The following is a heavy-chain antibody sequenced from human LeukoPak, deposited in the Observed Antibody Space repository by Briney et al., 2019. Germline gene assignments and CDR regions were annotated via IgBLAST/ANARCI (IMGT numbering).Heavy chain of an antibody. V-gene: IGHV4-59*12. CDR3: ARAFKRGYSYGYYFDY. J-gene: IGHJ4*02. D-gene: IGHD5-18*01. Sequence: SETLSLTCTASGGSISSYYWSWIRQPPGKGLEWIGYIYYSGSTNYNPSLKSRVTISVDTSKSHFSLNLSSVTAADTAVYYCARAFKRGYSYGYYFDYWGQGTLVTVSS. CDR1: GGSISSYY. CDR2: IYYSGST.